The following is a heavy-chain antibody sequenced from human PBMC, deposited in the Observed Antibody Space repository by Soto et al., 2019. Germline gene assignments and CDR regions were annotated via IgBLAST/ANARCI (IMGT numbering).Heavy chain of an antibody. J-gene: IGHJ6*02. CDR3: ARDDDFWSGTYYYYYGMDV. D-gene: IGHD3-3*01. V-gene: IGHV3-48*03. Sequence: SLXLSCAASGFPFSSYEMNWGRQAPGKGLELVSYISSSGSTIYYADSVKGRFTISRDNAKNSLYLQMNSLRAEDTAVYYCARDDDFWSGTYYYYYGMDVWGQGTTVTVSS. CDR1: GFPFSSYE. CDR2: ISSSGSTI.